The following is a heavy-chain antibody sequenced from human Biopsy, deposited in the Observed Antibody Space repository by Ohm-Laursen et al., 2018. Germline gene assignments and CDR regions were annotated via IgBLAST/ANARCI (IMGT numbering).Heavy chain of an antibody. CDR2: VSSDGKNK. CDR1: GFTLSNYG. D-gene: IGHD1-26*01. CDR3: AKGLYSGSYYYGS. V-gene: IGHV3-30*18. J-gene: IGHJ4*02. Sequence: SSLRLSCSASGFTLSNYGMHWVRQAPGRGLEWVAAVSSDGKNKHYADSVQGRFTISRDNSKNTVDLQMNSLRAEDTAVYYCAKGLYSGSYYYGSWGQGTLVTVSS.